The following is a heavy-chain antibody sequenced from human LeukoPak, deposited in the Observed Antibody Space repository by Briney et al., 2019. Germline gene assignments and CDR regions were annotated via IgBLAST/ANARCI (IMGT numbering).Heavy chain of an antibody. CDR1: GFMFSKYW. Sequence: GGSLRLSCAASGFMFSKYWMSWVRQAPGKGLERVANIKQDGSERYYLDSVKGRFTISRDNAKNSLFLHMDSLRAEDTAVYYCATSWDYWGQGTLVTVSS. V-gene: IGHV3-7*01. J-gene: IGHJ4*02. CDR2: IKQDGSER. CDR3: ATSWDY.